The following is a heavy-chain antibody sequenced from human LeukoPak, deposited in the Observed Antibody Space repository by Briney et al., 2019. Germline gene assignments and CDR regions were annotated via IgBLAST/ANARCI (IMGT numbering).Heavy chain of an antibody. Sequence: PSETLSLTCTVSGASVSNASYYCSWIRQPPGKGLDWIGYVYYSGSTNYSPSLKSRVTVSVDTSKNQFSLKLTSVTAADTAVYYCARVRYGSGSYYFDNWGQGTLVTVSS. CDR1: GASVSNASYY. CDR3: ARVRYGSGSYYFDN. J-gene: IGHJ4*02. D-gene: IGHD3-10*01. V-gene: IGHV4-61*01. CDR2: VYYSGST.